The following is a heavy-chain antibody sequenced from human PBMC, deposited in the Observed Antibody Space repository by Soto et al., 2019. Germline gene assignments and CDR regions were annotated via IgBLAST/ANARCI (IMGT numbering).Heavy chain of an antibody. CDR2: IWFDGSKK. J-gene: IGHJ6*02. CDR1: GFTFRSYG. CDR3: ARDRLVPYGYGLDV. V-gene: IGHV3-33*01. Sequence: QMQLVESGGGVVQPGRSLRLSCAASGFTFRSYGIHWVRQAPGKGLEWVALIWFDGSKKYYVDSVKGRFAVSRDNSKNTLYLQMNSLRVEDTAVYYCARDRLVPYGYGLDVWGQVTKVTVSS. D-gene: IGHD2-2*01.